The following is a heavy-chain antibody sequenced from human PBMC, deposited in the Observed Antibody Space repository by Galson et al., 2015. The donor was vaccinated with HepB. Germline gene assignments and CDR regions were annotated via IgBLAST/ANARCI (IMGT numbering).Heavy chain of an antibody. CDR3: AREMLPPEGRRYGKEH. V-gene: IGHV7-4-1*02. CDR2: INTNTGNP. D-gene: IGHD4-17*01. Sequence: SVKVSCKASGYTFTSYAMNWVRQAPGQGLEWMGWINTNTGNPTYAQGFTGRFVFSLDTSVSTAYLQISSLKAEDTAVYYCAREMLPPEGRRYGKEHWGQGTLVTVSS. CDR1: GYTFTSYA. J-gene: IGHJ4*02.